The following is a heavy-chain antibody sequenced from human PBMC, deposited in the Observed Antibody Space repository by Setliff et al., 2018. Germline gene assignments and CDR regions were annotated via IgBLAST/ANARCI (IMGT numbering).Heavy chain of an antibody. J-gene: IGHJ4*02. CDR3: ARPGRSNYWDSFDY. CDR2: ISYDGSNK. V-gene: IGHV3-30*04. CDR1: GFTFSSYA. D-gene: IGHD3-10*01. Sequence: GGSLRLSCAASGFTFSSYAMHWVRQAPGKGLEWVAVISYDGSNKYYADSVKGRFTISRDNSKNTLYLQMNSLRAEDTAVYYCARPGRSNYWDSFDYWGQGTLVTVSS.